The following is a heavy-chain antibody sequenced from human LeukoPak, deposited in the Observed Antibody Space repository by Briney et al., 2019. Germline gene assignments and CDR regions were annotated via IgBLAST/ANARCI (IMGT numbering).Heavy chain of an antibody. CDR2: ISGSGGGT. CDR1: GITVSNYG. D-gene: IGHD2-15*01. CDR3: AKRGVVIRVIVVGFHKEAYYFDS. V-gene: IGHV3-23*01. J-gene: IGHJ4*02. Sequence: PGGSLRLSCAVSGITVSNYGMSWVRQAPGKELEWVAGISGSGGGTNYADSVKGRFTISRDNFKNTLYLQMNSLRAEDTAVYFCAKRGVVIRVIVVGFHKEAYYFDSWGQGALVTVSS.